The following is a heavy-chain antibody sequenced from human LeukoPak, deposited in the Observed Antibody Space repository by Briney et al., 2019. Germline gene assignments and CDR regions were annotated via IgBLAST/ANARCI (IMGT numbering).Heavy chain of an antibody. CDR3: ARGAAVAGKLDY. D-gene: IGHD6-19*01. CDR2: IYYSGST. J-gene: IGHJ4*02. Sequence: PSETLSLTCAVYGGSFSGYYWSWIRQPPGKGLEWIGYIYYSGSTNYNPSLKSRVTISVDTSKNQFSLKLSSVTAADTAVYYCARGAAVAGKLDYWGQGTLVTVSS. CDR1: GGSFSGYY. V-gene: IGHV4-59*01.